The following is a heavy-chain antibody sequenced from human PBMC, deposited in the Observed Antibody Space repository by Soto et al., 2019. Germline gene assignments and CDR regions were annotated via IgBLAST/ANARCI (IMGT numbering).Heavy chain of an antibody. CDR2: ILRDGTKE. CDR3: VRDRESTYGTFWNFDL. V-gene: IGHV3-30*04. Sequence: QVQLVESGGGVVEPGRSLRLSCVVSGFSFNNFAMHWVRQSPGKGLEWVAHILRDGTKEDYLESVKGRFSISRDNSKKTLYLQMNGLTTDDTSLYYCVRDRESTYGTFWNFDLWGRGTLVTVSS. D-gene: IGHD1-26*01. J-gene: IGHJ2*01. CDR1: GFSFNNFA.